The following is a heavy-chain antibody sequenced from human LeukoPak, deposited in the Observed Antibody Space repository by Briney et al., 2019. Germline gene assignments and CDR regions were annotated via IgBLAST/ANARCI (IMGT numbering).Heavy chain of an antibody. V-gene: IGHV3-9*01. J-gene: IGHJ4*02. D-gene: IGHD3-22*01. CDR2: ISWNSGSI. CDR3: AKDGDYYYDSSGYYDY. Sequence: GRSLRLSCAASGFTFDDYAMHWVRQAPGKGLEWVSGISWNSGSIGYADSVKGRFTISGDNAKNSLYLQMSSLRAEDTALYYCAKDGDYYYDSSGYYDYWGQGTLVTVSS. CDR1: GFTFDDYA.